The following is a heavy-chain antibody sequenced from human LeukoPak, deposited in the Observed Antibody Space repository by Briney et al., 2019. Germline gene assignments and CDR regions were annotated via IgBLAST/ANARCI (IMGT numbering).Heavy chain of an antibody. Sequence: KAGGSLRLSCAASGFTFSSYSMNWVRQAPGKGLEWVSSISSSSSYIYYADSVKGRFTISRDNAKNSLYLQMNSLRAEDTAVYYCARAPARPRLVLPVDYWGQGTLVTVSS. CDR1: GFTFSSYS. CDR3: ARAPARPRLVLPVDY. J-gene: IGHJ4*02. CDR2: ISSSSSYI. V-gene: IGHV3-21*01. D-gene: IGHD6-19*01.